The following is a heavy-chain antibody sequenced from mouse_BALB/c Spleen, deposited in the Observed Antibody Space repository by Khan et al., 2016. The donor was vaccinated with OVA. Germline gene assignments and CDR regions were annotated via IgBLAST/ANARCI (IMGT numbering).Heavy chain of an antibody. D-gene: IGHD1-1*02. Sequence: EVELVESGGGLVKPGGSLKLSCAASGFTFSTFVMSWVRQTPEKRLEWVATISSAGTYTYYPDSVKGRFTISRDNAKNTQYAQMYSLGSDDTAMYYCANCTYGSFAYWGQGTLVTVSA. CDR2: ISSAGTYT. V-gene: IGHV5-9-1*01. CDR1: GFTFSTFV. J-gene: IGHJ3*01. CDR3: ANCTYGSFAY.